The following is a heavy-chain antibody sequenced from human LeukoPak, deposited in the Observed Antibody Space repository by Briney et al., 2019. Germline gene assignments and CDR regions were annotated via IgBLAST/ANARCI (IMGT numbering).Heavy chain of an antibody. J-gene: IGHJ4*02. D-gene: IGHD2-15*01. CDR3: ARSTGYCSGGSCYSDY. Sequence: PGGSLRLSCAASGLTFSDYVMHWVRQAPGKGLEYVSGIGFNGDNTYYANSVKGRFTISRDNSKNTLYLQMDSLRAEDMAVYYCARSTGYCSGGSCYSDYWGQGTLVTVSS. CDR2: IGFNGDNT. V-gene: IGHV3-64*01. CDR1: GLTFSDYV.